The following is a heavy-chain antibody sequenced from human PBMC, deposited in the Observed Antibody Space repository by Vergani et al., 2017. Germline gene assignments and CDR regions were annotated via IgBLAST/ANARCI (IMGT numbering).Heavy chain of an antibody. CDR1: GFTFSSYS. CDR3: ARGLGVGATPSAGY. V-gene: IGHV3-21*01. D-gene: IGHD1-26*01. CDR2: ISSSSSYI. J-gene: IGHJ4*02. Sequence: EVQLVESGGGLVKPGGSLRLSCAASGFTFSSYSMNSVRQAPGKGLDWLSSISSSSSYIYYADSVKGRFTISRDNAKNSLYLQMNSLRAEDTAVYYCARGLGVGATPSAGYWGQGTLVTVSS.